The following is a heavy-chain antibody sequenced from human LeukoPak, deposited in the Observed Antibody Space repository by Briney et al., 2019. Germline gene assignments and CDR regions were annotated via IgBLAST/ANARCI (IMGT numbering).Heavy chain of an antibody. CDR3: ARGEDGDYYFQH. CDR2: INHSGSS. D-gene: IGHD4-17*01. CDR1: GGSFSGYY. J-gene: IGHJ1*01. V-gene: IGHV4-34*01. Sequence: SETLSLTCAVYGGSFSGYYWSWIRQPPGKGLEWIGEINHSGSSNYNPSLKSRVTISVDTSKNQFSLKLSSVTAADTAVYYCARGEDGDYYFQHWGQGTLVTVSA.